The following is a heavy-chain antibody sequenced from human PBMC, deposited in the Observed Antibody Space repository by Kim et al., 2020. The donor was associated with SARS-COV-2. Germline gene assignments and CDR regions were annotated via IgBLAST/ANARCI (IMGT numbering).Heavy chain of an antibody. J-gene: IGHJ6*02. D-gene: IGHD2-15*01. Sequence: GGSLRLSCEASGFTFSYYGMHWVRQAPGKGLEWLAFILFDGSDKYYADSVKGRLTISRDNSKSTLYLQMYSLRAEDTAVYYCAKMVEKYYYAMDVWGQGT. V-gene: IGHV3-30*18. CDR1: GFTFSYYG. CDR3: AKMVEKYYYAMDV. CDR2: ILFDGSDK.